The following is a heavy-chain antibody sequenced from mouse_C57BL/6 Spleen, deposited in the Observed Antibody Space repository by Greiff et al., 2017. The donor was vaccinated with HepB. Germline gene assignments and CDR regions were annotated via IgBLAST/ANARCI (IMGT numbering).Heavy chain of an antibody. D-gene: IGHD1-1*01. CDR1: GYTFTSYW. J-gene: IGHJ4*01. V-gene: IGHV1-55*01. CDR3: ARRYYGSLYYAMDY. Sequence: VQLQQPGAELVKPGASVKMSCKASGYTFTSYWITWVKQRPGQGLEWIGDIYPGSGSTNYNEKFKSKATLTVDTSSSTAYMQLSSLTSEDSAVYYCARRYYGSLYYAMDYWGQGTSVTVSS. CDR2: IYPGSGST.